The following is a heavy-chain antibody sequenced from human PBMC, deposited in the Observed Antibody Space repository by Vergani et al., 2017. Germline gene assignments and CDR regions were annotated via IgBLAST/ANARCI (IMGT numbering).Heavy chain of an antibody. J-gene: IGHJ6*03. CDR2: IYTSEST. CDR3: ARASLRALVGYYYYMDV. V-gene: IGHV4-4*07. Sequence: QVQLQESGPGLVKPSETLSLTCIVSGGSISPYYWSWIRQPAGKGLEWIGRIYTSESTNYNPPLKSRVTMSVDTSKNQFSLKLSSVTAADTAVYFCARASLRALVGYYYYMDVWGKGKTVVVSS. D-gene: IGHD3-16*02. CDR1: GGSISPYY.